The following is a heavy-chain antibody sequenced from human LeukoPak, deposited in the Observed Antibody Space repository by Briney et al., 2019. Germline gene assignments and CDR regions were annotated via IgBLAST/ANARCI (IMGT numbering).Heavy chain of an antibody. CDR1: GYSFASYC. CDR3: ARSRAEKVPVWGSYRHHDAFDI. CDR2: IYPGDSGP. V-gene: IGHV5-51*01. J-gene: IGHJ3*02. D-gene: IGHD3-16*02. Sequence: GASLKISCKVSGYSFASYCIGWVRQLPGKGLEWLGIIYPGDSGPTHSPSFQGQVTISADKSISTAYLQWSSLKASDTAMYYCARSRAEKVPVWGSYRHHDAFDIWGQGTRVTVSP.